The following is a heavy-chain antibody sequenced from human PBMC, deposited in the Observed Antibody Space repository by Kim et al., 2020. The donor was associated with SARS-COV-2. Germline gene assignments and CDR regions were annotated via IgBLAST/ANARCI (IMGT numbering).Heavy chain of an antibody. J-gene: IGHJ6*02. V-gene: IGHV4-31*02. D-gene: IGHD3-10*01. CDR3: ARASITYYYGSGSPYGMDV. Sequence: SRVTISVDTSKNQFSLKLSSVTAADTAVYYCARASITYYYGSGSPYGMDVWGQGTTVTVSS.